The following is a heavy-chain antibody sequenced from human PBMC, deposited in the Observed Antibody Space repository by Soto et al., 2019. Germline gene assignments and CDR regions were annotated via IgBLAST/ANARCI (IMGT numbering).Heavy chain of an antibody. CDR1: GFTFSSYA. D-gene: IGHD6-13*01. J-gene: IGHJ4*02. CDR2: ISYDGSNK. CDR3: ARGKSSSWSGDY. V-gene: IGHV3-30-3*01. Sequence: PGGSLRLSCAASGFTFSSYAMHWVRQAPGKGLEWVAVISYDGSNKYYADSVKGRFTISRDNSKNTLYLQMNSLRAEDTAVYYCARGKSSSWSGDYWGQGTLVTVSS.